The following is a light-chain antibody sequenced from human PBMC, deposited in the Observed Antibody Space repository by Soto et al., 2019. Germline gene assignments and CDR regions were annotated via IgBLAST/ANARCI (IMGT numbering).Light chain of an antibody. Sequence: QAVVTQPASVSGSPGQSITISCTGTSSDIGGYILVSWYQQEPGKAPKLMIYEGSKRPSGVSNRFSGSKSGNTASLTISGLQAEDEAHYYCCSYVGSDTYVIFGGGTKLTV. J-gene: IGLJ2*01. CDR2: EGS. V-gene: IGLV2-23*01. CDR1: SSDIGGYIL. CDR3: CSYVGSDTYVI.